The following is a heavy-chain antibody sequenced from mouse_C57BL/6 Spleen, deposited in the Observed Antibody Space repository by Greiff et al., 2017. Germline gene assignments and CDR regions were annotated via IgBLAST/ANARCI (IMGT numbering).Heavy chain of an antibody. D-gene: IGHD2-4*01. CDR1: GFNIKDYY. CDR2: IDPEDGDT. V-gene: IGHV14-1*01. J-gene: IGHJ3*01. Sequence: EVQLQQSGAELVRPGASVKLSCTASGFNIKDYYMHWVKQRPDQGLEWIGRIDPEDGDTEYAPKFQGKATMTADTSSNTAYLPLSSLTSEDTAVYYCTDDYDEAWFAYWGQGTLVTVSA. CDR3: TDDYDEAWFAY.